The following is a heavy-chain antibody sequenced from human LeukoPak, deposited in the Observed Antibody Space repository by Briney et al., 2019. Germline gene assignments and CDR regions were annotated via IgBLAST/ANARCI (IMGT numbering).Heavy chain of an antibody. Sequence: QPGRSLRLSYAASGFTFSSYIMHWVRQAPAKGLEWVAVISYDGSNKYYADSVKGRFTISRDNSKNTLYLQMNSLRAEDTAVYYCARVGSSGWYNFDYWDQGTLVTVSS. CDR2: ISYDGSNK. J-gene: IGHJ4*02. V-gene: IGHV3-30-3*01. D-gene: IGHD6-19*01. CDR1: GFTFSSYI. CDR3: ARVGSSGWYNFDY.